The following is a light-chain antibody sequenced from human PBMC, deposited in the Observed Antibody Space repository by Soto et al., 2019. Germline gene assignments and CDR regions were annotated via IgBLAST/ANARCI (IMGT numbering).Light chain of an antibody. V-gene: IGKV1-27*01. CDR3: QKYNGVPYT. CDR2: GAS. Sequence: DIQMTQSPSSLSASVGDRVTITCRASQAISTYLAWYQQKPGKIPKILIYGASTLQSGVPSRFSGSGSGTDFTLTISSLQPEDVATYYCQKYNGVPYTFGQGTKLEIK. CDR1: QAISTY. J-gene: IGKJ2*01.